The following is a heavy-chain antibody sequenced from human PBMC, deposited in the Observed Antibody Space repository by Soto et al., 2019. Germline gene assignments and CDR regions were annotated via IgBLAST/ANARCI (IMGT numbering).Heavy chain of an antibody. CDR3: ARDKGGELLKGSGMDV. CDR1: GPSFSSGGYS. J-gene: IGHJ6*02. CDR2: TYHSGTA. Sequence: QVQLQESGPGLVKPSQTLSLTATAPGPSFSSGGYSWSWIPHHPGKGLEWIGPTYHSGTAYYNSALQSRVTISVDTSKNQFSLRLTSVTVADTAVYYCARDKGGELLKGSGMDVWGQGTTV. D-gene: IGHD3-10*01. V-gene: IGHV4-31*03.